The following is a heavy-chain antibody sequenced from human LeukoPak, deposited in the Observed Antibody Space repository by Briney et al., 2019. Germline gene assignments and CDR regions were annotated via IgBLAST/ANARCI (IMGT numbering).Heavy chain of an antibody. Sequence: SQTLSLTCTVSGGSISSGSYYWSWIRQPTGTGLEWIGRIDASVSHTHNPSLNSRVTISVDTSQNQFSLKLSSVAAAGTAVYYCASGYGDAFDIWGQGTMVTVSS. V-gene: IGHV4-61*02. CDR1: GGSISSGSYY. J-gene: IGHJ3*02. CDR3: ASGYGDAFDI. D-gene: IGHD3-22*01. CDR2: IDASVSH.